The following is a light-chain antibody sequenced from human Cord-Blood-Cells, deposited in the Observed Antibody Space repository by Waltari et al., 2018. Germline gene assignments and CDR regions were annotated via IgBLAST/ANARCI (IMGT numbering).Light chain of an antibody. V-gene: IGKV3-15*01. Sequence: EIVMTQSPATLSVSPGERATLYCRASQSVSSTLAWYQQKPGQAPRPLIYGASTRAPGIPARFSGSGSGTEFTLTISSLQSEDFAVYYCQQYNNWPLTFGGGTKVEIK. CDR1: QSVSST. CDR2: GAS. CDR3: QQYNNWPLT. J-gene: IGKJ4*01.